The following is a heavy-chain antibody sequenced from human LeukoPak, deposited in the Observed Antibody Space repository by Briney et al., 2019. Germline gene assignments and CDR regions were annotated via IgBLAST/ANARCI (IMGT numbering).Heavy chain of an antibody. CDR2: IYYSGST. D-gene: IGHD3-22*01. Sequence: GSLRLSCAASGFTFSDYGMSWIRQPPGKGLEWIGCIYYSGSTNYNPSLKSRVTTSVDTSKNQFSLKLSSVTAADTAVYYCARQSLSYYYDSSGTNWFDPWGQGTLVTVSS. J-gene: IGHJ5*02. CDR3: ARQSLSYYYDSSGTNWFDP. CDR1: GFTFSDYG. V-gene: IGHV4-59*08.